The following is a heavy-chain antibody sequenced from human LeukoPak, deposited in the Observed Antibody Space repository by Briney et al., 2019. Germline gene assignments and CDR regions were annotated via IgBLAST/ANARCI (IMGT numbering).Heavy chain of an antibody. D-gene: IGHD3-22*01. J-gene: IGHJ4*02. CDR2: ISGSGGTT. CDR1: GFTFSSYA. CDR3: VKDSYYYDSSGYYYVKDY. Sequence: GGSLRLSCAASGFTFSSYAMNWVRHAPGKGLEWVSGISGSGGTTYYADSVQGRFTISRDNSKNTLYVQMNSLRADDTAIYYCVKDSYYYDSSGYYYVKDYWGQGTLVTVSS. V-gene: IGHV3-23*01.